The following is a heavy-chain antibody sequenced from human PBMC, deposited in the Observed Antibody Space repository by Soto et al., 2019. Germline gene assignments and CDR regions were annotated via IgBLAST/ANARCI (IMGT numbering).Heavy chain of an antibody. CDR2: ISSSGRTI. Sequence: QVQLVESGGGLVKPGGSLRLSWAPSGFTLSDYYMSWIRQAPGKGLEWVSYISSSGRTIYYADSVKGGSTISRDNAKKSLYVQMNSLRVEDTAVYYGARGGQQQHGMDVWGQGTTVAVSS. CDR1: GFTLSDYY. D-gene: IGHD6-13*01. CDR3: ARGGQQQHGMDV. V-gene: IGHV3-11*01. J-gene: IGHJ6*02.